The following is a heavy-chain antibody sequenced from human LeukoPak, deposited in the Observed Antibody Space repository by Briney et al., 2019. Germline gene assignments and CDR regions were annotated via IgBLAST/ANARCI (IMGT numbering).Heavy chain of an antibody. Sequence: GGSLRLSCAASGFTFSSYWMHWVRQDPGKGLVWVSHINGDGRNRDYAASVKGRFTISRDNAKNTLYLQMNSLRVEDSAVYYCARDGPARDYFDTWGQGTLSPSPQ. CDR1: GFTFSSYW. CDR2: INGDGRNR. V-gene: IGHV3-74*01. J-gene: IGHJ4*02. CDR3: ARDGPARDYFDT.